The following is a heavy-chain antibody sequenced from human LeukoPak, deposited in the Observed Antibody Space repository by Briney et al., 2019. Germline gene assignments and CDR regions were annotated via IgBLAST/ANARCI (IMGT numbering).Heavy chain of an antibody. V-gene: IGHV3-21*01. CDR2: ISSSSSYI. Sequence: PGGSLRLSCAASGLTFSSYSMNWVRQAPGKGLEWVSSISSSSSYIYYADSVKGRFNISRDNDKNSLYLQMNSLRAEDTAVYYCARVRGPYSGSGVKAIFDLWGQGTMVTVSS. CDR1: GLTFSSYS. J-gene: IGHJ3*01. D-gene: IGHD1-26*01. CDR3: ARVRGPYSGSGVKAIFDL.